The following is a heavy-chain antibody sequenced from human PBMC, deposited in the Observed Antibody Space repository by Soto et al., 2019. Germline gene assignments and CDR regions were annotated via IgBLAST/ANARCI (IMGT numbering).Heavy chain of an antibody. CDR1: GGSISSYY. D-gene: IGHD3-10*01. J-gene: IGHJ4*02. CDR2: IYYSGSA. CDR3: ARVTMVRGVDY. V-gene: IGHV4-59*01. Sequence: SETLSLTCTVSGGSISSYYWSWIRQPPGKGLEWIGYIYYSGSANYNPSLKSRVTISVDTSKNQFSLKLSSVTAADTAVYYCARVTMVRGVDYWGQGTLVTVSS.